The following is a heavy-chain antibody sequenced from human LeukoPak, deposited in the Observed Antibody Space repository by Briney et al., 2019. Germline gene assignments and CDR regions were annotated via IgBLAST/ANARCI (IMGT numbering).Heavy chain of an antibody. CDR3: ARHGAGYSSSWYYYGMDV. J-gene: IGHJ6*02. V-gene: IGHV5-51*01. CDR1: GYSFTSYW. CDR2: IYPGDSDT. D-gene: IGHD6-13*01. Sequence: HGESLKISCKGSGYSFTSYWIGWVRQMPGKGLEWMGIIYPGDSDTRYSPSFQGQVTISADKSISTAYLQWSSLKASDTAMYYCARHGAGYSSSWYYYGMDVWGQGTTVTVSS.